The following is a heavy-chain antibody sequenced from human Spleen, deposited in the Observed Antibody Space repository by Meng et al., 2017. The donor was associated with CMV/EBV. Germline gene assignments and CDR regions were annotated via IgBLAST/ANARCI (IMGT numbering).Heavy chain of an antibody. CDR1: GGSFTGYY. D-gene: IGHD3-10*01. Sequence: GSLRLSCVVYGGSFTGYYWICFRQPPGKGLKWIGEINHGGSTNYNPSLKSRVTISVDTSKNQFSLNLTSVTAADTALYYCARGTWFGEMDVWGQGTTVTVSS. CDR2: INHGGST. J-gene: IGHJ6*02. V-gene: IGHV4-34*01. CDR3: ARGTWFGEMDV.